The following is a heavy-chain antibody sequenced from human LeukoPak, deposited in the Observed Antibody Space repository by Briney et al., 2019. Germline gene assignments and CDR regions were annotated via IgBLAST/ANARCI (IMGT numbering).Heavy chain of an antibody. D-gene: IGHD5-18*01. CDR2: ISSSSSTI. V-gene: IGHV3-48*01. Sequence: GGSLRLSCAASGFTFSSYSMNWVRQAPGKGLEWGSYISSSSSTIYYADSVKGRFTISRDNAKNSLYLQMNSLRAEDTAVYYCASLLNKVQLAQDYWGQGTLVTVSS. CDR1: GFTFSSYS. CDR3: ASLLNKVQLAQDY. J-gene: IGHJ4*02.